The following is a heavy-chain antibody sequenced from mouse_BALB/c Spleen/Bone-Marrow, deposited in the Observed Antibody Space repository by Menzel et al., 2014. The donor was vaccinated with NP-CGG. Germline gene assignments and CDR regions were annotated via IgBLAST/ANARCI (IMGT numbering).Heavy chain of an antibody. D-gene: IGHD4-1*01. J-gene: IGHJ3*01. CDR3: VREGPGTWFAY. V-gene: IGHV10-3*03. Sequence: EVKLVESGGGLVQPKGSLKLSCAASGFTFNTYAMHWVCQAPGKGLEWVARIRSKSNNYATYYADSVKDRFTISRDDSQSMLYLQMNNLKTEDTAMHYCVREGPGTWFAYWGQGTLVTVPA. CDR1: GFTFNTYA. CDR2: IRSKSNNYAT.